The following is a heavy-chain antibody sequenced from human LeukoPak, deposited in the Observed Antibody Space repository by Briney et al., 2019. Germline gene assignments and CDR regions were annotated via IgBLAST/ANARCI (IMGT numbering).Heavy chain of an antibody. V-gene: IGHV1-8*01. Sequence: GASVKVSCKASGYTFTSYDINWVRQATGQGLEWMGWMNPNSGNTGYAQKFQGRVTMTRNTSISTAYMELSSLRSEDTAVYYCARGRWRYCSSTSCHGPDYWGQGTLVTVSS. CDR2: MNPNSGNT. J-gene: IGHJ4*02. CDR3: ARGRWRYCSSTSCHGPDY. CDR1: GYTFTSYD. D-gene: IGHD2-2*01.